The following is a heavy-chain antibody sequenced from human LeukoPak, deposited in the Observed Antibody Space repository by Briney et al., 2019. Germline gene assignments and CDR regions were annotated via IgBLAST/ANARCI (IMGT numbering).Heavy chain of an antibody. CDR2: ISYDGSNK. CDR3: AREQWLSLDAFDI. D-gene: IGHD6-19*01. CDR1: GFTFSNYA. Sequence: GGSLRLSCAASGFTFSNYALHWVRQAPGKGLEWVAVISYDGSNKYYADSVKGRFTISRDNSKNTLYLQMNSLRAEDTAVYYWAREQWLSLDAFDIWGQGTMVTVSS. J-gene: IGHJ3*02. V-gene: IGHV3-30-3*01.